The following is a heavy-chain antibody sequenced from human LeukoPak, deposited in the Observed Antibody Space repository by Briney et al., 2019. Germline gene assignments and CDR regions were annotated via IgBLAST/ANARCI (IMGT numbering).Heavy chain of an antibody. D-gene: IGHD3-22*01. CDR3: AKGRYYYDSSDAFDI. Sequence: GGSLRLSCAASGFTFSSYAMSWVRQVPGKGLEWVSAISGSGGSTYYADSVKGRFTISRDNSKNTLFLQMNSLRAEDTAVYYCAKGRYYYDSSDAFDIWGQGTMVTVSS. CDR2: ISGSGGST. CDR1: GFTFSSYA. J-gene: IGHJ3*02. V-gene: IGHV3-23*01.